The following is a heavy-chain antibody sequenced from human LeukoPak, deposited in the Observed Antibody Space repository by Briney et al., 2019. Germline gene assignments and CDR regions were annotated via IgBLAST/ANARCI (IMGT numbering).Heavy chain of an antibody. J-gene: IGHJ6*02. Sequence: ASVTVSCKASGYTFTSYDINWVRQAAGQGLEWMGWMNLNSGNTGYAQKFQGRVTMTRNTSISTAYMELSSLRSEDTAVYYCARGRSTSDPRTYYYYYGMDVWGQGTTVTVSS. CDR1: GYTFTSYD. CDR3: ARGRSTSDPRTYYYYYGMDV. V-gene: IGHV1-8*01. D-gene: IGHD2/OR15-2a*01. CDR2: MNLNSGNT.